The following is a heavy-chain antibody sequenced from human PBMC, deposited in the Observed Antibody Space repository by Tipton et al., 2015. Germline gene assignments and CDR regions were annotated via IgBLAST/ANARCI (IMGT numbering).Heavy chain of an antibody. CDR3: ARGSYGSFDY. J-gene: IGHJ4*02. Sequence: TLSLTCTVSGGSVTSGSYYWSWIRQPPGKGLEWIGYISYTDGAHYNPALKSRVTISVDTSKNHFSLQLNSVTPEDTAVYYCARGSYGSFDYWGQGTLVTVSS. V-gene: IGHV4-61*03. CDR1: GGSVTSGSYY. D-gene: IGHD5-18*01. CDR2: ISYTDGA.